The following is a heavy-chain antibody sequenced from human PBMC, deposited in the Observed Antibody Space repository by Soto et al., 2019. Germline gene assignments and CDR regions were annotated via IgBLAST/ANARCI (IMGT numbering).Heavy chain of an antibody. D-gene: IGHD5-18*01. V-gene: IGHV4-59*01. J-gene: IGHJ4*02. CDR2: IYYSGSA. Sequence: SETLSLICTVSGGSISSYYWSWIRQPPGKGLEWIGYIYYSGSANNNPSLKSRVTISTDTSKNQFSLKLSSVTAADTAVYYCARGSGYSFGNFDYWGQGSLVTVSS. CDR3: ARGSGYSFGNFDY. CDR1: GGSISSYY.